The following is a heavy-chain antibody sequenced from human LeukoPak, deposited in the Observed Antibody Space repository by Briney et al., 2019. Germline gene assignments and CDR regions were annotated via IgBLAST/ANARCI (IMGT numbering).Heavy chain of an antibody. J-gene: IGHJ4*02. V-gene: IGHV3-11*04. CDR3: ARVRGSYYFDY. D-gene: IGHD1-26*01. CDR2: ISSSGSTI. CDR1: GFTFSGYY. Sequence: GGSLRLSCAASGFTFSGYYMSWIRQAPGKGLEWVSYISSSGSTIYYADSVKGRFTISRDNSKNTLYLQMGSLRAEDMAVYYCARVRGSYYFDYWGQGTLVTVSS.